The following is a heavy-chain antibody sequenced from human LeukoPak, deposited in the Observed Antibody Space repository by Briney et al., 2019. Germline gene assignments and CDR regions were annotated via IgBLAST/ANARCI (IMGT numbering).Heavy chain of an antibody. V-gene: IGHV3-23*01. CDR2: ISGSGGST. CDR3: ARDRDWSFDY. J-gene: IGHJ4*02. CDR1: GFTFSSYA. Sequence: PGGSLRLSCAASGFTFSSYAMSWVRQAPGKGLEWVSAISGSGGSTYFADSVKGRFTISRDNSKNTLYLQMNSLRAEDTAVYYCARDRDWSFDYWGQGTLVTVSS. D-gene: IGHD3/OR15-3a*01.